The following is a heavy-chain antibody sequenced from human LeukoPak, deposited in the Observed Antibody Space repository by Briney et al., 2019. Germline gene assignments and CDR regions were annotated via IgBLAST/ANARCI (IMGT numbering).Heavy chain of an antibody. Sequence: GGSLRLSCAASGFTFSSYSMNWVRQAPGKGLEWVSSISSSSSYIYYADSVKGRFTISKDNAKNSLYLQMNSLRAEDTAVYYCARSSLYSGYLDYMDVWGKGTTVTVSS. CDR2: ISSSSSYI. V-gene: IGHV3-21*01. CDR1: GFTFSSYS. D-gene: IGHD5-12*01. CDR3: ARSSLYSGYLDYMDV. J-gene: IGHJ6*03.